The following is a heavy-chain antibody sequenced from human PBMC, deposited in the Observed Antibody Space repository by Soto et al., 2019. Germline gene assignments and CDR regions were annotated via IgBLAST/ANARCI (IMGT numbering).Heavy chain of an antibody. Sequence: QVPLVQSGAEVKKPGASVKVSCKASGYTFSNYGINWVRQAPGQGPEWMGWISGYNGETKYAQSLHGRVTMTTDTSTSTAYMELRSLRSDDTGVYYCARGGSSWSAEYYQHWGQGTLVIVSS. CDR3: ARGGSSWSAEYYQH. D-gene: IGHD6-13*01. J-gene: IGHJ1*01. CDR2: ISGYNGET. V-gene: IGHV1-18*01. CDR1: GYTFSNYG.